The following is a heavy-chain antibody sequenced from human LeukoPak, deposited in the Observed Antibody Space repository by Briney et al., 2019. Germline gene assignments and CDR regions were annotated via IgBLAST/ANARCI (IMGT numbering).Heavy chain of an antibody. Sequence: ASVKVSCKASGYTFTGYYMHWVRQAPGQGLEGMGWINPNSGGTNYAQKFQGRVTMTRDTSISTAYMELSRLRSDDTAVYYCARGGDTAMVKYYYYYMDVWGKGTTVTVSS. V-gene: IGHV1-2*02. J-gene: IGHJ6*03. CDR1: GYTFTGYY. D-gene: IGHD5-18*01. CDR3: ARGGDTAMVKYYYYYMDV. CDR2: INPNSGGT.